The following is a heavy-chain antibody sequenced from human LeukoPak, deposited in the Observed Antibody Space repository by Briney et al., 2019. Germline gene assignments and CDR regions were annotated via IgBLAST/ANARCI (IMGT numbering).Heavy chain of an antibody. CDR3: ARVPRAGYSYGVRPLDY. CDR1: GYTFTGYY. J-gene: IGHJ4*02. CDR2: INPNSGGT. V-gene: IGHV1-2*02. D-gene: IGHD5-18*01. Sequence: PRASVKVSCKASGYTFTGYYMHWVRQAPGQGLEWMGWINPNSGGTNYAQKFQGRVTMTRDTSISTAYMELSRLRSDDTAVYYCARVPRAGYSYGVRPLDYWGQGTLVTVSS.